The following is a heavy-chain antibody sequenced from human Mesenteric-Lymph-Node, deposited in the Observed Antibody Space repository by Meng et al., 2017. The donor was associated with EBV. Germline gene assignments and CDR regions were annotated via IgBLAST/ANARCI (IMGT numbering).Heavy chain of an antibody. Sequence: QVQLVDAGGGLVKPGGSLRLSCAASGFTFSDSYMSWIRQAPGKGLEWVAYISSSSSTTFYADSVKGRCTISRDNAQNSLYLQMNSLRAEDTAIYYCVRINGYDYGDHWGQGTLVTVSS. CDR2: ISSSSSTT. J-gene: IGHJ4*02. CDR1: GFTFSDSY. CDR3: VRINGYDYGDH. D-gene: IGHD5-12*01. V-gene: IGHV3-11*01.